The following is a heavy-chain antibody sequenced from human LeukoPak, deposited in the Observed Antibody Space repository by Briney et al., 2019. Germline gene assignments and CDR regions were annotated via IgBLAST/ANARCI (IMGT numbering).Heavy chain of an antibody. CDR2: ISGSGGST. CDR3: ARVTGYYDSSGSDY. V-gene: IGHV3-23*01. Sequence: GGSLRLSCAASGFTFSSYGMSWVRQAPGKGLEWVSAISGSGGSTYYADSVKGRFTISRDNSKNTLYLQMNSLRAEDTALYYCARVTGYYDSSGSDYWGQGTLVTVSS. CDR1: GFTFSSYG. J-gene: IGHJ4*02. D-gene: IGHD3-22*01.